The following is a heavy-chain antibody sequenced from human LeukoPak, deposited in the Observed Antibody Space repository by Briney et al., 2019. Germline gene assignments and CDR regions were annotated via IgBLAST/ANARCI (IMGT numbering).Heavy chain of an antibody. CDR3: ASSITIFGVVGY. Sequence: SETLSLTCTVSGYSISSGYYWGWIRQPPGKGLEWIGSIYHSGSTYYNPSLKSRVTISVDTSKNQFSLKLSSVTAADTAVYYCASSITIFGVVGYWGQGTLVTVSS. D-gene: IGHD3-3*01. V-gene: IGHV4-38-2*02. CDR1: GYSISSGYY. J-gene: IGHJ4*02. CDR2: IYHSGST.